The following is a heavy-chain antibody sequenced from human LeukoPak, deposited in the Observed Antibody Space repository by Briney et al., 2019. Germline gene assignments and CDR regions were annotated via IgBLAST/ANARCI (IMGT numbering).Heavy chain of an antibody. D-gene: IGHD3-22*01. CDR2: IYSGGST. V-gene: IGHV3-66*01. CDR1: GFTVSSNY. J-gene: IGHJ4*02. CDR3: ARDEYYYDSSGYYYSSPFDY. Sequence: GGSLRLSCAASGFTVSSNYMSWVRQAPGKGLEWVSVIYSGGSTYYADSVKGRFTISRDNSKNTLYLQMNSLRAEDTAVYYCARDEYYYDSSGYYYSSPFDYWGQGTLVTVSS.